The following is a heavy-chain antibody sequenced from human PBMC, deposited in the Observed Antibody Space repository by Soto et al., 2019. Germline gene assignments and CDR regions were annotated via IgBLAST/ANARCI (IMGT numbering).Heavy chain of an antibody. D-gene: IGHD2-8*01. Sequence: QVQLQESGPGLVKPSQTLSLTCTVSGGSISSGDYYWSWIRQPPGKGLEWIGYIYYSGSTYYNPSLKSRVTIPVDTSKNQFSLKLSSVTAADTAVYYCARYLYGPKLYLGEPGYYFDYWGQGTLVTVSS. J-gene: IGHJ4*02. CDR3: ARYLYGPKLYLGEPGYYFDY. CDR1: GGSISSGDYY. CDR2: IYYSGST. V-gene: IGHV4-30-4*01.